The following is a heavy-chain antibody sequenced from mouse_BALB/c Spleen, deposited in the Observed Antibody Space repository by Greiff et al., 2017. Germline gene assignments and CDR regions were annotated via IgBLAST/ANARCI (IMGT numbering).Heavy chain of an antibody. J-gene: IGHJ4*01. D-gene: IGHD2-10*01. V-gene: IGHV2-6-7*01. CDR3: ARDLAYYGNYYAMDY. Sequence: VQLQESGPGLVAPSQSLSITCTVSGFSLTGYGVNWVRQPPGKGLEWLGMIWGDGSTDYNSALKSRLSISKDNFKSHVFLKMNSLQTDDTARYYCARDLAYYGNYYAMDYWGQGTSVTVSS. CDR2: IWGDGST. CDR1: GFSLTGYG.